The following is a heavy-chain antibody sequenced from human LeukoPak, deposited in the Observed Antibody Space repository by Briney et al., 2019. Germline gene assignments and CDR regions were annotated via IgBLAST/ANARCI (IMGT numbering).Heavy chain of an antibody. Sequence: GGSLRLSCVASGFTFSSYWMSWVRQAPGKGLEWVANIKKDGSEKYYVESVKGRFTISRDNAKPSLYLQMNSLRAEDTAVYYCARDLSGVTGYTYGRGVDYWGQGTLVTVSS. J-gene: IGHJ4*02. V-gene: IGHV3-7*01. D-gene: IGHD5-18*01. CDR1: GFTFSSYW. CDR2: IKKDGSEK. CDR3: ARDLSGVTGYTYGRGVDY.